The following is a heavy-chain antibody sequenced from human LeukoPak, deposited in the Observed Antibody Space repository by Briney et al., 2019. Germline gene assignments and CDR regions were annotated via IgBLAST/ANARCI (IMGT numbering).Heavy chain of an antibody. V-gene: IGHV4-59*01. CDR2: ISYTGST. CDR3: ARKRWPHDAFDI. CDR1: GGSIRSYY. J-gene: IGHJ3*02. D-gene: IGHD3-16*01. Sequence: SETLSLTCTVSGGSIRSYYWSWIRQPPGKGLEWIGYISYTGSTTYNPPLKSRVTISVDTSKNHFSLKLSSVTAADTAVYYCARKRWPHDAFDIWGQGTMVTVSS.